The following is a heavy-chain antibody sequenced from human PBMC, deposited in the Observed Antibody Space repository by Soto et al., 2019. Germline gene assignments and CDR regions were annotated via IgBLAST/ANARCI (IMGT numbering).Heavy chain of an antibody. D-gene: IGHD1-26*01. CDR3: ARELNSGSDSIDY. V-gene: IGHV3-33*01. Sequence: QVQLVESGGGVVQPGRSLRLSCAASGFTFSSYGMHWVRQAPGKGLEWVAVIWYDGSNKYYADSVKGRFTISRDNSKNTLYLQMNSLRAEDTAVYYCARELNSGSDSIDYWGQGTLVTVSS. J-gene: IGHJ4*02. CDR1: GFTFSSYG. CDR2: IWYDGSNK.